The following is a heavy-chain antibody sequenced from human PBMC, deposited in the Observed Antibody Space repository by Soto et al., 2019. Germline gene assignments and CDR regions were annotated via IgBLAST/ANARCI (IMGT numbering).Heavy chain of an antibody. D-gene: IGHD2-15*01. Sequence: QVQLQESGPGLVKPSETLSLSCTVSGASISGFYWTWIRQPAGKGLEWIGRTHVDGSTIYNPSLKSRVTMSVDTSKNEFSPKVRSVTAADTAVYYCAREGVAAPGWFDPWGQGTLVTVSS. J-gene: IGHJ5*02. CDR2: THVDGST. CDR3: AREGVAAPGWFDP. CDR1: GASISGFY. V-gene: IGHV4-4*07.